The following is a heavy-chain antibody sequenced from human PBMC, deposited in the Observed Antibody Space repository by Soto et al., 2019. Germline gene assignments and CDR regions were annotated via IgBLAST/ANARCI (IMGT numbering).Heavy chain of an antibody. CDR3: ARDRPLSRSSRWLPSCDY. J-gene: IGHJ4*02. CDR2: ISAYNGNT. D-gene: IGHD6-13*01. V-gene: IGHV1-18*01. Sequence: QVPLVQSGAEVKKPGASVKVSCKASGYTFTSYGISWVRQAPGQGLEWMGWISAYNGNTNYAQKPQGRVTMTTEAPTSTAYMELRSLRADDTAVYSRARDRPLSRSSRWLPSCDYWGQGTLVTVSS. CDR1: GYTFTSYG.